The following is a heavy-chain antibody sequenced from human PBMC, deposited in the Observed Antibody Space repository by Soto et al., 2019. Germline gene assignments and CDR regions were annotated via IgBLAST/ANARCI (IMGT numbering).Heavy chain of an antibody. CDR3: ASRMVRGVIYSRAFDI. V-gene: IGHV4-34*01. Sequence: QVQLQQWGAGLLKPSETLSLTCAVYGGSFSGYYWSWIRQPPGKGLEWIGEITHSGSTNYNPSLKSRVPISVDTPMNQFSLNLSSVSAADTAVYYCASRMVRGVIYSRAFDIWGQGTMVTVSS. CDR2: ITHSGST. J-gene: IGHJ3*02. CDR1: GGSFSGYY. D-gene: IGHD3-10*01.